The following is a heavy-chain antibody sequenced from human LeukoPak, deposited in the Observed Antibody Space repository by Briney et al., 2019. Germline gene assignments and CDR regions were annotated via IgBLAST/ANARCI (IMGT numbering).Heavy chain of an antibody. CDR1: GFTVSSNY. J-gene: IGHJ4*02. Sequence: GGSLRLSCAASGFTVSSNYMSWVRQAPGKGLEWVSVIYSGGSTYYADSVKGRFTISRDNSKNTLYLQMNSLRAEDTAVYYCARDSNSIAVAGTDYWGQGTLVTVSS. CDR3: ARDSNSIAVAGTDY. D-gene: IGHD6-19*01. CDR2: IYSGGST. V-gene: IGHV3-66*01.